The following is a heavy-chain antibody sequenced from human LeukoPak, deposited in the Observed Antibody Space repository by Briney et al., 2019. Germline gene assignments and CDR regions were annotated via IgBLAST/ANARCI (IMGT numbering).Heavy chain of an antibody. J-gene: IGHJ5*02. CDR3: AKDRTPAAIPYNWFDP. V-gene: IGHV3-43*02. CDR1: GFTFDDYA. D-gene: IGHD2-2*01. Sequence: GGSLRLYCAASGFTFDDYAMHWVRQAPGKGLEWVSLISGDGGSTYYADSVKGRFTISRDNSKNSLYLQMNSLRTEDTALYYCAKDRTPAAIPYNWFDPWGQGTLVTVSS. CDR2: ISGDGGST.